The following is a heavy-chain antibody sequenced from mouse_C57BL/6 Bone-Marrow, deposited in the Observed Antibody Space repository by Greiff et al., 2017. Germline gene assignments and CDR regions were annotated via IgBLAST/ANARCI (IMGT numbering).Heavy chain of an antibody. CDR1: GFTFSDYG. D-gene: IGHD2-4*01. V-gene: IGHV5-17*01. J-gene: IGHJ3*01. CDR3: ARGPYEDDGAY. CDR2: ISSGSSTI. Sequence: EVKLVESGGGLVKPGGSLKLSCAASGFTFSDYGMHWVRQAPEKGLEWVAYISSGSSTIYYADTVKGRFTISRDNAKNTLFLQMTSLRSEDTAMYDCARGPYEDDGAYWGQGTLVTVSA.